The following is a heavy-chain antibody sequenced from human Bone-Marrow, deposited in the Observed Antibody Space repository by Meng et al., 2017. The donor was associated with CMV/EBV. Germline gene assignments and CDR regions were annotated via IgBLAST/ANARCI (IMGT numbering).Heavy chain of an antibody. CDR3: AKSMAERGDY. J-gene: IGHJ4*02. V-gene: IGHV3-NL1*01. CDR1: GFTFSSYA. CDR2: IYSGGSST. D-gene: IGHD2/OR15-2a*01. Sequence: GESLKISCAASGFTFSSYAMHWVRQAPGKGLEWVSVIYSGGSSTYYADSVKGRFTISRDNSKNTLYLQMNSLRAEDTAVYYCAKSMAERGDYWGQGTLVTVSS.